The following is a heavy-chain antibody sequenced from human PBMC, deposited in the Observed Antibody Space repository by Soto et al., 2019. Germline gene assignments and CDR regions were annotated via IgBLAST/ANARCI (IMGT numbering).Heavy chain of an antibody. CDR1: GYTFTSYG. CDR3: ARDPGAILSYYMDV. D-gene: IGHD2-2*02. J-gene: IGHJ6*03. V-gene: IGHV1-18*01. Sequence: ASVKVSCKASGYTFTSYGISWVRQAPGQGLEWMGWISAYNGNTNYAQKLQGRVTMTTDTSTSTAYMELRSLRSDDTAVYYCARDPGAILSYYMDVWGKGTTVTVSS. CDR2: ISAYNGNT.